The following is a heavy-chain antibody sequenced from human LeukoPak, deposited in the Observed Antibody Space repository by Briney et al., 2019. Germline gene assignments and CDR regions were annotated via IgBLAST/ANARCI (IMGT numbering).Heavy chain of an antibody. J-gene: IGHJ6*02. D-gene: IGHD1-26*01. Sequence: SETLSLTCTVSGGSISSYYWSWIRQPPGKGLEWIGYIYYSGSTNYNPSLKSRVTISVDTSKNQFSLKLSSVTAADTAVYYCARGGSLYYYYGMDVWGQGTTVTVSS. CDR2: IYYSGST. CDR1: GGSISSYY. CDR3: ARGGSLYYYYGMDV. V-gene: IGHV4-59*01.